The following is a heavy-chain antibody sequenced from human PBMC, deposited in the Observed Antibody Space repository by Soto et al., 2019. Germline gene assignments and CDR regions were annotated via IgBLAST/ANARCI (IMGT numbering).Heavy chain of an antibody. J-gene: IGHJ6*02. CDR2: IIPIFGTA. V-gene: IGHV1-69*01. CDR3: ARYYYDSSGYYLDYYYGMDV. Sequence: QVQLVQSGAEVKKPGSSVKVSCKASGGTFSSYAISWVRQAPGQGLEWMGGIIPIFGTANYAQKFQGRVTITADESPSTAYMELSSLRSEDTAVYYCARYYYDSSGYYLDYYYGMDVWGQGTTVTVSS. D-gene: IGHD3-22*01. CDR1: GGTFSSYA.